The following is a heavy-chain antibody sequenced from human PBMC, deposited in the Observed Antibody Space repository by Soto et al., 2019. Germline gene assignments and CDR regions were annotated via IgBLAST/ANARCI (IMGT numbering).Heavy chain of an antibody. V-gene: IGHV4-34*01. CDR1: GGSFGGYD. J-gene: IGHJ5*02. Sequence: PSETLCLTSAVDGGSFGGYDWSWIRQPPGKGLEWIGEINHSGSTNYNPSLKSRVTISVDTSKNQFSLKLSSVTAADTAVYYCARVRRTREVRGVNNWFDPWGQGTLVTVSS. CDR2: INHSGST. CDR3: ARVRRTREVRGVNNWFDP. D-gene: IGHD3-10*01.